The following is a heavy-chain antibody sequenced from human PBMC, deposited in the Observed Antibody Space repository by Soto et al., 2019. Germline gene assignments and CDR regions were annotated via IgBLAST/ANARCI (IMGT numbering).Heavy chain of an antibody. V-gene: IGHV1-3*01. CDR2: INAGNGNT. D-gene: IGHD3-10*01. CDR3: AREGSGSYNLYN. J-gene: IGHJ1*01. CDR1: GYTFTSYA. Sequence: ASVKVSCKASGYTFTSYAMHWVRQAPGQRLEWMGWINAGNGNTKYSQKFQGRVTITRDTSASTAYMELSSLRSEGTAVYYCAREGSGSYNLYNWGQGTLVTVSS.